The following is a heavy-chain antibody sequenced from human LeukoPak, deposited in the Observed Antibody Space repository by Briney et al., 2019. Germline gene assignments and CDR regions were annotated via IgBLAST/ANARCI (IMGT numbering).Heavy chain of an antibody. V-gene: IGHV4-59*01. CDR1: GGSISSYY. J-gene: IGHJ3*02. Sequence: SETLFLNCTVSGGSISSYYWSWIRQPPGEGLEGIGDIYYSGSTNYNPSLKSRVTISVDTSKNQFSLKLSSVTAADTAVYYCARMENYYDSSGYYYVAFDIWGQGTMVTVSS. CDR2: IYYSGST. CDR3: ARMENYYDSSGYYYVAFDI. D-gene: IGHD3-22*01.